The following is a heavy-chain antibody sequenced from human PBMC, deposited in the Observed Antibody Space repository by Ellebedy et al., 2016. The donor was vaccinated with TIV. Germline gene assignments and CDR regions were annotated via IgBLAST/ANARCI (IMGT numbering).Heavy chain of an antibody. V-gene: IGHV5-51*01. J-gene: IGHJ4*02. CDR1: GYSFTTYW. D-gene: IGHD1-26*01. CDR2: IYPGDSDT. CDR3: ARPHSGSYYDLDY. Sequence: GESLKISXKGSGYSFTTYWIGWVRQMPGKGLEWMGIIYPGDSDTRYSPSFQGQVTISADKSISTAYLQWSSLKASDTAMYYCARPHSGSYYDLDYWGQGTLVTVSS.